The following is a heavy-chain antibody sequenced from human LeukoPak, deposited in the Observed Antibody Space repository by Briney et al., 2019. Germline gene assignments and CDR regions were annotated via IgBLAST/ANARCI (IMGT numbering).Heavy chain of an antibody. CDR3: ARSREVRGVEAWFDP. J-gene: IGHJ5*02. CDR2: IYTSGST. CDR1: GVTISTYA. Sequence: PSETLSLTCIVSGVTISTYAWSWIRQPAGKGLELIGHIYTSGSTNYNPSLKSRVTMSVDTSKNQFSLKVTSVTAADTAVYYCARSREVRGVEAWFDPWGQGTLVTVSS. V-gene: IGHV4-4*07. D-gene: IGHD3-10*01.